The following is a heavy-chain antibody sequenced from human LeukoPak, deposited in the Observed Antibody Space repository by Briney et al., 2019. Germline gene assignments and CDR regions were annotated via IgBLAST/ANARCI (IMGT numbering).Heavy chain of an antibody. CDR3: SRRGVTGTYDAFDI. J-gene: IGHJ3*02. CDR2: IRSNAYGGTT. D-gene: IGHD1-1*01. CDR1: GFRFGDYG. Sequence: GGSLRLSCTASGFRFGDYGLAWVRQAPGRGLERVGFIRSNAYGGTTEYGASAEGRFTISRDDSKSIAYLQMDSLKTEDTAVYFCSRRGVTGTYDAFDIWGQGTLVTVSS. V-gene: IGHV3-49*04.